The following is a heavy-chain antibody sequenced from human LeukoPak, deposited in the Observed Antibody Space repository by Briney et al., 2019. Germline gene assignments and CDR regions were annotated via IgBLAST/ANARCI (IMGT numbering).Heavy chain of an antibody. CDR1: GFNLRSFA. J-gene: IGHJ3*01. CDR2: TSGDGGTT. CDR3: ARGDTRLGGAFDV. V-gene: IGHV3-64*01. D-gene: IGHD3-16*01. Sequence: GGSLRLSCAASGFNLRSFAIHWVRQAPGKGLEYVSATSGDGGTTFCASSLQGRCTISRDNSNQMVYLQLGGLKIEDMGLYYCARGDTRLGGAFDVWGHGTMVTVSP.